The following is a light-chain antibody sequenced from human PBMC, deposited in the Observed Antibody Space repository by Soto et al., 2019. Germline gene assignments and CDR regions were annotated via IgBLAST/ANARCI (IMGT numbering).Light chain of an antibody. CDR2: EVS. CDR1: SGDVGNYKY. Sequence: QSVLTQPASVSGSPGQSITISCTGTSGDVGNYKYVSWYQQHPGKAPKLMIYEVSNRPSGVSNRFSGSKSGNTASLTISGLQAEDETDYYCFSYTSSGTYVFXTGTKVTVL. V-gene: IGLV2-14*01. J-gene: IGLJ1*01. CDR3: FSYTSSGTYV.